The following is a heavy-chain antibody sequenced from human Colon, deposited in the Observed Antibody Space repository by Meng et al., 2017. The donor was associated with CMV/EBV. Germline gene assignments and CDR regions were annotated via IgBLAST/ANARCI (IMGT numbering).Heavy chain of an antibody. J-gene: IGHJ6*02. CDR3: ARDGILMVYAIEGGYGMDV. CDR2: ISSSGSTI. V-gene: IGHV3-48*03. D-gene: IGHD2-8*01. Sequence: GSLRLSCAASGFTFSSYEMNWVRQAPGKGLEWVSYISSSGSTIYYADSVKGRFTISRDNAKNSLYLQMNSLRAEDTAVYYCARDGILMVYAIEGGYGMDVWGQGTTVTVSS. CDR1: GFTFSSYE.